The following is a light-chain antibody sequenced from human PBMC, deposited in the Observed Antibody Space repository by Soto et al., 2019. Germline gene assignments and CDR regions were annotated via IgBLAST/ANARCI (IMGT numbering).Light chain of an antibody. CDR1: QSISIW. CDR3: QQYGSSVYT. Sequence: IQPCQFPSPRSASVRNRTTITCRASQSISIWLAWYQQKPGKAPKVLIFDASSLESGVPSRFSGSGSATDFTLTISSLQPEDFAIYYCQQYGSSVYTFGQGTKVDI. V-gene: IGKV1-5*01. CDR2: DAS. J-gene: IGKJ2*01.